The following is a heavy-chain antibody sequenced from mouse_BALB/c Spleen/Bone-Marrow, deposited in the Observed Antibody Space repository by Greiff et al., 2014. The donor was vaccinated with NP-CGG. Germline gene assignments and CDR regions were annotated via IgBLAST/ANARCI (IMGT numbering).Heavy chain of an antibody. V-gene: IGHV5-12*02. D-gene: IGHD2-4*01. CDR3: ARPTIYYDYDGYAMDY. Sequence: DVKLQESGGGLVQPGGSLKLSCATSGFTSSDYYMYWVRQTPEKRLEWVAYISNGGGSTYYPDTVKGRFTISRDNAKNTLYLQMSRLKSEDTAMYYCARPTIYYDYDGYAMDYWGQGTSVTVSS. J-gene: IGHJ4*01. CDR2: ISNGGGST. CDR1: GFTSSDYY.